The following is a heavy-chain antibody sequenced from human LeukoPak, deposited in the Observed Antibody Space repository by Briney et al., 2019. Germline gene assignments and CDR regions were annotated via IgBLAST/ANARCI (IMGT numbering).Heavy chain of an antibody. CDR1: GGSFSDYF. CDR3: ARPRTRLAWFDP. J-gene: IGHJ5*02. D-gene: IGHD6-19*01. V-gene: IGHV4-34*01. CDR2: VNHSGST. Sequence: TSETLSLTCAVYGGSFSDYFWTWIRQPPGMRLEWIGEVNHSGSTNYNPSLKSRVTISVDTSKNQFSLKLSSVTAADTAVYYCARPRTRLAWFDPWGQGTLVTVSS.